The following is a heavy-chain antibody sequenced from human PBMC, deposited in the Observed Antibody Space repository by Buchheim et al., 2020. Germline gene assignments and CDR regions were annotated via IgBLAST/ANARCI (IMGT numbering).Heavy chain of an antibody. CDR3: ARGVSAVSPLFDY. J-gene: IGHJ4*02. CDR2: IYHSGST. D-gene: IGHD5/OR15-5a*01. Sequence: QLQLQESGSGLVKPSQTLSLTCAVSGGSISSGGYSWSWIRQPPGKDLEWIGYIYHSGSTYYNPSLKSRVTISVDRSKNQFSLKLSSVTAADTAVYYCARGVSAVSPLFDYWGQGTL. V-gene: IGHV4-30-2*01. CDR1: GGSISSGGYS.